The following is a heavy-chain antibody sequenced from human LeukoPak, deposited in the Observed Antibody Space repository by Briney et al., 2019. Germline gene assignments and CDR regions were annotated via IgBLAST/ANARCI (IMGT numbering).Heavy chain of an antibody. D-gene: IGHD3-22*01. CDR1: GGSFSGYY. V-gene: IGHV4-34*01. CDR3: ARGLGRYDSSGYYVY. J-gene: IGHJ4*02. Sequence: PSETLSLTCAVYGGSFSGYYWSWIRQPPGKGLEWIGEINHSGSTNYNPSLKSRVTISVDTSKNQFSLKLSSVTAADTAVYYCARGLGRYDSSGYYVYWGQGTLVTVSS. CDR2: INHSGST.